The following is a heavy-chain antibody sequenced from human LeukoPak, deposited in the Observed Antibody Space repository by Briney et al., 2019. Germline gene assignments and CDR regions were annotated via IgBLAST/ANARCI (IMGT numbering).Heavy chain of an antibody. Sequence: SETLCLTCSVSGVSISGSGYYWAWIRQPPGKGLEWIGNIYDSGNTYYNPSLKSRVTISVDTSKNQFSLELNSVTAADTAVYFCARRCRSTSCYHYWGQGTLVTVSS. V-gene: IGHV4-39*01. CDR1: GVSISGSGYY. J-gene: IGHJ4*02. CDR3: ARRCRSTSCYHY. D-gene: IGHD2-2*01. CDR2: IYDSGNT.